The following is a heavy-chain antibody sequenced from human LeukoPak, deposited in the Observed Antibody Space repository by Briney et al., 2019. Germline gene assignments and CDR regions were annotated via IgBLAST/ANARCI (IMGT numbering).Heavy chain of an antibody. J-gene: IGHJ4*02. CDR1: GFTFTSYW. Sequence: GGSLRLSCAASGFTFTSYWMHWVRQAPGKGLVWVSRIKTDGSIINYADSVKGRFTISRDDAKNTLYLQMNRLRAEDTAVYYCARAGSYRFDYWGLGTLVTVSS. V-gene: IGHV3-74*01. D-gene: IGHD1-26*01. CDR3: ARAGSYRFDY. CDR2: IKTDGSII.